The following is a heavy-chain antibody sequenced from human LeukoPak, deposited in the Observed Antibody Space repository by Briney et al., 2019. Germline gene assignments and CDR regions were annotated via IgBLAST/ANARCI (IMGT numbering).Heavy chain of an antibody. D-gene: IGHD3-10*01. CDR1: GGSISSGSYY. V-gene: IGHV4-61*01. CDR3: ASSAMVRGVYNNWFDP. Sequence: PSETLSLTCTVSGGSISSGSYYWSWIRQPPGKGLEWIGYIYYSGSTNYNPSLKSRVTISVDTSKNQFSLKLSSVTAADTAVYYCASSAMVRGVYNNWFDPWGQGTLVTVSS. CDR2: IYYSGST. J-gene: IGHJ5*02.